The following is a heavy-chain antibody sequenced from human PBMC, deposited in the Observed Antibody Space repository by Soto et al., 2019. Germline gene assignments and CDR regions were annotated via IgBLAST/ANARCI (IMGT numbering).Heavy chain of an antibody. Sequence: RPSVRQAPRRGVEWMGWINPNSGGTNYAQKFQGRVTMTRDTSISTAYMELSRLRSDDTAVYYCPNARTPGGHYYDSSAIAVWGQGTMLTVS. CDR2: INPNSGGT. CDR3: PNARTPGGHYYDSSAIAV. J-gene: IGHJ3*01. V-gene: IGHV1-2*02. D-gene: IGHD3-22*01.